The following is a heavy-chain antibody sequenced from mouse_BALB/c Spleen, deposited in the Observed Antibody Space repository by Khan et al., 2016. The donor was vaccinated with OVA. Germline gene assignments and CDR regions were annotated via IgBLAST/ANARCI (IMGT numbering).Heavy chain of an antibody. J-gene: IGHJ3*01. V-gene: IGHV3-8*02. CDR3: ATSTYKYAFAY. CDR1: GDSITSGF. CDR2: MIYSGYT. D-gene: IGHD1-3*01. Sequence: EVQLQESGPSLVQPSQTLSLTCSVTGDSITSGFWSWIRRFPGNKLEYMGYMIYSGYTYYNPSLKGRFSITRHTSKNQYYLQLNSVTTEDTATYDCATSTYKYAFAYWGQGTLVTVSA.